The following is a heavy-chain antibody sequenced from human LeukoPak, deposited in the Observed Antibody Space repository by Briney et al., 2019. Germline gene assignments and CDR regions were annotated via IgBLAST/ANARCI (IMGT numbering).Heavy chain of an antibody. Sequence: PSETLSLTCTVSGGSISSYYWSWIRQPAGKGLEWIGRIYTSGSTNYNPSLKSRVTMSVDTSKNQFSLKLSSVTAADTAVYYCARAIGSNIRNYYYYYMDVWGKGTTVTVSS. CDR1: GGSISSYY. J-gene: IGHJ6*03. D-gene: IGHD2/OR15-2a*01. V-gene: IGHV4-4*07. CDR3: ARAIGSNIRNYYYYYMDV. CDR2: IYTSGST.